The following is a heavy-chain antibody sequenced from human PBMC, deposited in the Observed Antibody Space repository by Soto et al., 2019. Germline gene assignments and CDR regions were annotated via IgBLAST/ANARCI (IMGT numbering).Heavy chain of an antibody. J-gene: IGHJ4*02. CDR1: GDSISSLY. V-gene: IGHV4-59*01. CDR2: IYYSGSI. D-gene: IGHD6-19*01. CDR3: AKSLWDTSGWKTDY. Sequence: QVQLQESGPGLVKPSETLSLTCTVSGDSISSLYWSWIRHPLGKGLEWIGYIYYSGSINYNPSLKSRVTISVDPSKNQFSLRLSSVTAADTAVYYCAKSLWDTSGWKTDYWGQGTLVTVSS.